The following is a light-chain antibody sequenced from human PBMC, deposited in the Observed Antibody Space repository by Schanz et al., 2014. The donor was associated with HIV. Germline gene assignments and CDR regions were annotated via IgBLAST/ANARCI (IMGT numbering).Light chain of an antibody. Sequence: DIQMTQSPSSLTASLGDRVTITCRASQTIADSLSWYQHIPGKAPKLLIYAASNLQSGVPSRFSGSGSGTSFSLTISSLQREDSATYYCQQSYSDRTFRQGTKVQVK. CDR2: AAS. V-gene: IGKV1-39*01. J-gene: IGKJ1*01. CDR3: QQSYSDRT. CDR1: QTIADS.